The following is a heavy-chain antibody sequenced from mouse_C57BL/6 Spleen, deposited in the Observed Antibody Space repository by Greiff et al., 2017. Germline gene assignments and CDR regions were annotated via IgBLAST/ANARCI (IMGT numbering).Heavy chain of an antibody. CDR3: VIDSGPMAMDY. J-gene: IGHJ4*01. D-gene: IGHD6-5*01. CDR2: IRSKSSNYAT. Sequence: VQRVESGGGLVQPKGSLKLSCAASGFTFNTYAMHWVRQAPGKGLEWVARIRSKSSNYATYYADSVKDRFTISRDDSQSMLYLQMNNLKTEDTAMYYCVIDSGPMAMDYWGQGTSVTVSS. V-gene: IGHV10-3*01. CDR1: GFTFNTYA.